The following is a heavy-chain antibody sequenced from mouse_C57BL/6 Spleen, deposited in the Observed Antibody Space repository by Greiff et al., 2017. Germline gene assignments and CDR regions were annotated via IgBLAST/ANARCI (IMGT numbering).Heavy chain of an antibody. D-gene: IGHD3-1*01. J-gene: IGHJ2*01. CDR1: GYTFTGYW. V-gene: IGHV1-50*01. CDR3: ARARDYFDY. CDR2: IDPSDSYT. Sequence: QVQLQQSGAELVKPGASVKLSCKASGYTFTGYWMQWVKQRPGQGLEWIGEIDPSDSYTNYNQKFKGKATLTADTSSSTAYMQLSSLTSEDSAVYYCARARDYFDYWGQGTTLTVSS.